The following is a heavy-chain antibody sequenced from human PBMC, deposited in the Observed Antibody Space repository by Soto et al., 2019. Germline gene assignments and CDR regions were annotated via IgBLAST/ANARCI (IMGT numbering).Heavy chain of an antibody. J-gene: IGHJ4*02. CDR2: IMPIFGSA. Sequence: SVKVSCKASGYTFTSYYMHWVRQAPGQGLEWMGGIMPIFGSANYAQKFQGRVTITADENTRTVYMELSRLRSEDTAVYYCARGSRDWGQGTLVTVSS. CDR3: ARGSRD. V-gene: IGHV1-69*13. CDR1: GYTFTSYY.